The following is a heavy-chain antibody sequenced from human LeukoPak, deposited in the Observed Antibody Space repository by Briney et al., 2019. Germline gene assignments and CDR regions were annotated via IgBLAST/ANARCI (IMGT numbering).Heavy chain of an antibody. CDR3: ARAPLDSSGNHWGVWFDP. V-gene: IGHV1-46*01. Sequence: ASVKVSCKASGYTFTSYGISWVRQAPGQGLEWMGLINPSGGSTSYAEKFQGRVIMTRDMSTTTDYMELSSLRSEDTAVYYCARAPLDSSGNHWGVWFDPWGQGTLVTVSS. CDR1: GYTFTSYG. J-gene: IGHJ5*02. D-gene: IGHD3-22*01. CDR2: INPSGGST.